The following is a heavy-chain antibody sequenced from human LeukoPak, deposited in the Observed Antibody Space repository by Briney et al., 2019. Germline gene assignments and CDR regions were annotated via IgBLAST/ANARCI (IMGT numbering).Heavy chain of an antibody. CDR1: GFTFSSYG. J-gene: IGHJ4*02. CDR3: ARAIGRLVVGFDY. CDR2: IWYDGSYK. D-gene: IGHD3-22*01. Sequence: PGGSLRLSCAASGFTFSSYGIHWVRQAPGKGLEWVAFIWYDGSYKYYADSVKGRLTISRDNSKNTVDLQMNSLRSDDTAVYYCARAIGRLVVGFDYWGQGTLVTVSS. V-gene: IGHV3-30*02.